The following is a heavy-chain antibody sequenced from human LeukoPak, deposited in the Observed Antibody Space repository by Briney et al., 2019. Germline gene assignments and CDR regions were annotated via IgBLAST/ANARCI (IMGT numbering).Heavy chain of an antibody. Sequence: GGSLRLSCAASGSTVSSNYMNWVRQAPGKGLEWVSVIYGGGSAYYADSVKGRFTISRDSSKNTLYLQMNSLRAEDTAVYYCARDPLGSGWYFDYWGQGTLVTVSS. CDR1: GSTVSSNY. D-gene: IGHD6-19*01. J-gene: IGHJ4*02. V-gene: IGHV3-66*01. CDR2: IYGGGSA. CDR3: ARDPLGSGWYFDY.